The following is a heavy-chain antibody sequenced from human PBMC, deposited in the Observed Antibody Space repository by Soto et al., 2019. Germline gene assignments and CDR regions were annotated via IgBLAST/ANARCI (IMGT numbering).Heavy chain of an antibody. J-gene: IGHJ4*02. CDR1: GFTFNNYA. D-gene: IGHD6-13*01. Sequence: QVQLVESGGGVVQPGRSLRPSCVASGFTFNNYAFHWFRQTPGTGLEGVAVISNDGSDKYYADSVKGRFTISRDNSKNTLHLQMDSLRAEDTAVYFCAKVRIAPAKPFYFDSWGQGTLVTVSS. V-gene: IGHV3-30*18. CDR3: AKVRIAPAKPFYFDS. CDR2: ISNDGSDK.